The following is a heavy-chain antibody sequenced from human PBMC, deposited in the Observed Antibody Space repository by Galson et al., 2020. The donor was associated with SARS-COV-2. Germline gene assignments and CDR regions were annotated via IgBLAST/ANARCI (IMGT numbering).Heavy chain of an antibody. CDR3: ATGHPIVAPSNWFDP. CDR1: GYNLTELS. D-gene: IGHD3-22*01. CDR2: FDPEDGET. V-gene: IGHV1-24*01. Sequence: GESLKISCKVSGYNLTELSMHWVRQAPGKGLEWMGGFDPEDGETIYAQKFQGRVTMTEDTSTDTAYMELSSLRSEDTAVYYCATGHPIVAPSNWFDPWGQGTLVTVSS. J-gene: IGHJ5*02.